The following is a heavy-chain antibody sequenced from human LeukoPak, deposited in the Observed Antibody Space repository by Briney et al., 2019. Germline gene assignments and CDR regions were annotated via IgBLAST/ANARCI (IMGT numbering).Heavy chain of an antibody. CDR1: GYTVIDFF. J-gene: IGHJ4*02. Sequence: ASXKVSCKASGYTVIDFFIHWVRQAPGQGLEWMGRINPNSGGTEYPPNFQGMVTMTRDTSISATYMELNRLTSDDTAVYYCARDLSSTSNWELDYWGQGTLVTVSS. CDR2: INPNSGGT. V-gene: IGHV1-2*06. D-gene: IGHD7-27*01. CDR3: ARDLSSTSNWELDY.